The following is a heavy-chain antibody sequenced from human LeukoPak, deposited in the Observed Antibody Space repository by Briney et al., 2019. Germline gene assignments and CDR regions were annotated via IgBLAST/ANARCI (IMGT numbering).Heavy chain of an antibody. D-gene: IGHD2-15*01. CDR2: IYYSGST. CDR3: ARDSKYCSGGSCLGY. J-gene: IGHJ4*02. V-gene: IGHV4-61*01. Sequence: SETLSLTCTVSGGSVSSGSYYWSWIRQPPGKGLEWIGYIYYSGSTNYNPSLKSRVTISVDTSKNQFSLKLSSVTAADTAVYYCARDSKYCSGGSCLGYWGQGTLVTVSS. CDR1: GGSVSSGSYY.